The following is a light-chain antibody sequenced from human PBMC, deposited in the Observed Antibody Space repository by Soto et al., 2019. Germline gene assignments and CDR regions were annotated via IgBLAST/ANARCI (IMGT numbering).Light chain of an antibody. CDR3: HESNNWPYT. V-gene: IGKV3-15*01. J-gene: IGKJ2*01. CDR2: GAS. CDR1: QSVADN. Sequence: EIVMTQSPATLSVSPGERVTLSCRASQSVADNLAWYQQKPGQAPRLLIYGASTRATGIPARFSGSGSGTEFTLTLSSLQSEDFALYYCHESNNWPYTFGQGTKLEIK.